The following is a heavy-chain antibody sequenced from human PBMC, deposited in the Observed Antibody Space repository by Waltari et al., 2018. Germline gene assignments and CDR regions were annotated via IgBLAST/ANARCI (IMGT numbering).Heavy chain of an antibody. Sequence: VQLVESGGGVVQPGRSLRLACAASGFTSRRYGMSCVRQAPGKWLGGGSAISGSGGSTYYADSVKGRFTIARDNSKNTLYLQMNSLRAEDTAVYYCANPPKAFDPWGQGTLVTVSS. V-gene: IGHV3-23*04. CDR3: ANPPKAFDP. CDR1: GFTSRRYG. J-gene: IGHJ5*02. CDR2: ISGSGGST.